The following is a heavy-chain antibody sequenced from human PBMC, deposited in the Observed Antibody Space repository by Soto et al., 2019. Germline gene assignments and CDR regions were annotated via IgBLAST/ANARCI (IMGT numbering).Heavy chain of an antibody. CDR2: MNPNSGNT. Sequence: GASVKVSCKASGYTFTSYDINWLRQATGQGLEWMGWMNPNSGNTGYAQKFQGRVTMTRNTSISTAYMELSSLRSEDTAVYYCARGGVFFFAAPTNPFDYWGQGTLVTVSS. D-gene: IGHD3-10*01. CDR3: ARGGVFFFAAPTNPFDY. J-gene: IGHJ4*02. V-gene: IGHV1-8*01. CDR1: GYTFTSYD.